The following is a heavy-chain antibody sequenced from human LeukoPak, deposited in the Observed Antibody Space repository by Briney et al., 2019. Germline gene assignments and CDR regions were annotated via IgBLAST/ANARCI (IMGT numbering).Heavy chain of an antibody. Sequence: SETLSLTCTVSGGSISAYYWSWIRQPPGKGLEWIGYINYSGNTNYNPSLKSRVTISVDTSKNQFSLKLSSVSAADTAVYYCASFSWGSGSYNQEAIWSWFDPWGQGTLVIVSS. J-gene: IGHJ5*02. CDR2: INYSGNT. V-gene: IGHV4-59*08. CDR1: GGSISAYY. CDR3: ASFSWGSGSYNQEAIWSWFDP. D-gene: IGHD3-10*01.